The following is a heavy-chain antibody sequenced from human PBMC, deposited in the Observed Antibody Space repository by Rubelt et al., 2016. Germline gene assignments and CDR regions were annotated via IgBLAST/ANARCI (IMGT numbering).Heavy chain of an antibody. CDR1: GGSITSYY. J-gene: IGHJ5*02. V-gene: IGHV4-4*07. CDR3: AMVQDPRYNWFDP. Sequence: QVQLQESGPGLVKPSETLSLTCTVSGGSITSYYWSWIRQPAGKGLEWIGRISTSGSTNYNPSLKSRVTMSVDTSKNQFSLKLTCVTAADTAVYYCAMVQDPRYNWFDPWGQGALVTVSS. CDR2: ISTSGST.